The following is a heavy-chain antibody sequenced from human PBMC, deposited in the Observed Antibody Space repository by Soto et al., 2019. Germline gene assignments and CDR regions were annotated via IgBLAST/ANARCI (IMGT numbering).Heavy chain of an antibody. V-gene: IGHV1-58*01. CDR3: AADTLHSHPGIAAPN. D-gene: IGHD6-13*01. CDR2: IVVGSGNT. J-gene: IGHJ4*02. Sequence: ASVKVSCKASGFTFTSSAVQWVRQARGQRLEWIGWIVVGSGNTNYAQKFQERVTITRDMSTSTAYMELSSLRSEDTAVYYCAADTLHSHPGIAAPNWGQGTLVTVSS. CDR1: GFTFTSSA.